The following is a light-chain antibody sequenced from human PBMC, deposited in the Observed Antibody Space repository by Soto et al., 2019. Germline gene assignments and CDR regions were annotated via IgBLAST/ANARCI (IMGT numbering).Light chain of an antibody. CDR2: GAS. CDR1: QSVSSN. V-gene: IGKV3-15*01. J-gene: IGKJ1*01. Sequence: EIVMTQSPATLSVSPGERATLSCRASQSVSSNLAWYQQKPGQAPRLLIYGASTRATAIPARFSGSGSGIEFTLTISSLQSEDFAVYYCQQYNNWPVTFGQGTKVDIK. CDR3: QQYNNWPVT.